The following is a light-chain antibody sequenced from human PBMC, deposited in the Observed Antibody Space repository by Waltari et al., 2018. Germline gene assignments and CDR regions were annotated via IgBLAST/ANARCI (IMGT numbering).Light chain of an antibody. Sequence: QSALPQPASVSGSPGQSIAISCTGTNTDVGAHTFVSWYQQHPGRAPKLIIYDVSNRPSGISERFSGSKFGNTASLTISGLQAEDEADYYCSSYTRSRTYVFGSGTKVTVL. CDR1: NTDVGAHTF. V-gene: IGLV2-14*01. CDR2: DVS. J-gene: IGLJ1*01. CDR3: SSYTRSRTYV.